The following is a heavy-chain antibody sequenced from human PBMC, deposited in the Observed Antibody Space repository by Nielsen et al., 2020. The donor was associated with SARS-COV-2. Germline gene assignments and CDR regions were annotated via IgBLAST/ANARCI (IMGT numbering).Heavy chain of an antibody. J-gene: IGHJ6*02. V-gene: IGHV4-39*01. CDR1: GGSISSSSYY. CDR2: IYYSGST. D-gene: IGHD6-25*01. CDR3: ARRGRDYYYGMDV. Sequence: SETLSLTCTVSGGSISSSSYYWGWIRQPPGKGLEWIGSIYYSGSTYYNPSLKSRVTISVDTSKNQFSLRLSSVTAADTAVYYCARRGRDYYYGMDVWGQGTTVTVSS.